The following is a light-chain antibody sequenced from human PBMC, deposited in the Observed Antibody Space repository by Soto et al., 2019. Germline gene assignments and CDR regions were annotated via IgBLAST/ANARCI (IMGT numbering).Light chain of an antibody. CDR2: EVS. V-gene: IGLV2-14*01. Sequence: LTQPASVSGSPGQSVAISCTGTSSDVGAYNYVSWYQQHPGKAPKLLLSEVSNRPSGVSDRFSGSKSGNTASLTISGLQAEDEADYYCSSLTTSFTYVFGTGTKVIVL. J-gene: IGLJ1*01. CDR3: SSLTTSFTYV. CDR1: SSDVGAYNY.